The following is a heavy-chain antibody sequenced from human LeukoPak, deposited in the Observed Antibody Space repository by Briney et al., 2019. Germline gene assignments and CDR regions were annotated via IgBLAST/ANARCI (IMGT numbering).Heavy chain of an antibody. CDR3: AKVQYDVGSAGNYVGPLES. J-gene: IGHJ1*01. Sequence: PGGSLRVSCAASGFTFSHHLVTWVRQAPGKGVEGVASTKGDGSDEYYADSVRGRFTISRDNANNTLYLQMSSLRAEDTAVYYCAKVQYDVGSAGNYVGPLESWGQGTLVTVSS. CDR2: TKGDGSDE. CDR1: GFTFSHHL. D-gene: IGHD2-15*01. V-gene: IGHV3-7*01.